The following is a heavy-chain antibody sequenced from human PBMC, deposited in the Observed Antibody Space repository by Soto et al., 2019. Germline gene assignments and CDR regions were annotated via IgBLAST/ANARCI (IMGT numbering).Heavy chain of an antibody. CDR2: IYYSGST. D-gene: IGHD6-13*01. CDR3: ARGRGSSWDHIRGFDP. J-gene: IGHJ5*02. CDR1: GGSISSGGYY. V-gene: IGHV4-31*03. Sequence: PSETLSLTCTVSGGSISSGGYYWSWIRQHPGKGLEWIGYIYYSGSTYYNPSLKSRVTISVDTSKNQFSLKLSSVTAADTAVYYCARGRGSSWDHIRGFDPWGQGTPVTVSS.